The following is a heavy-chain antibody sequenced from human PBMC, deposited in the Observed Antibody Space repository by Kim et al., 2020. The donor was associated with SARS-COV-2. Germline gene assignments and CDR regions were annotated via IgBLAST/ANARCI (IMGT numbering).Heavy chain of an antibody. D-gene: IGHD2-15*01. CDR1: GGTFSSYA. V-gene: IGHV1-69*13. CDR3: ARDPNKDGGNSDY. CDR2: IIPIFGTA. Sequence: SVKVSCKASGGTFSSYAISWVRQAPGQGLEWMGGIIPIFGTANYAQKFQGRVTITADESTSTAYMELSSLRSEDTAVYYCARDPNKDGGNSDYWGQGTLVTVSS. J-gene: IGHJ4*02.